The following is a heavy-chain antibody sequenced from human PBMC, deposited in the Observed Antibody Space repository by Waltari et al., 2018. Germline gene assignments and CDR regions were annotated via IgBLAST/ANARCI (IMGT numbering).Heavy chain of an antibody. CDR2: INHSGST. D-gene: IGHD3-3*01. Sequence: QVQLQQWGAGLLKPSETLSLTCAVYGGSFSGYYWSWIRQPPGKGLEWIGEINHSGSTNYNPSLKSRVTISVDTSKNQFSLKLSSVTAADTAVYYCARVRFFVVMDVWGQGTTVTVSS. CDR1: GGSFSGYY. CDR3: ARVRFFVVMDV. J-gene: IGHJ6*02. V-gene: IGHV4-34*01.